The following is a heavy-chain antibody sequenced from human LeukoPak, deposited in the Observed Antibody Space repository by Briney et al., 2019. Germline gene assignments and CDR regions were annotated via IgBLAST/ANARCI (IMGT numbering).Heavy chain of an antibody. J-gene: IGHJ4*02. V-gene: IGHV4-34*01. Sequence: PSETLSLTCAVYGGSFSGYYWSWIRQPPGKGLEWIGEINHSGSTNYNPSLKSRVTISVDTSKSQFSLKLSSVTAADTAVYYCARGKGVWGSYRYFDYWGQGTLVTVSS. D-gene: IGHD3-16*02. CDR2: INHSGST. CDR1: GGSFSGYY. CDR3: ARGKGVWGSYRYFDY.